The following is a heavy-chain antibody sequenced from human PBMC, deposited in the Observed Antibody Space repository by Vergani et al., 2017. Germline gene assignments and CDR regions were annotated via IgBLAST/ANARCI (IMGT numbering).Heavy chain of an antibody. CDR3: AGGLQQDYYDSSGYSVY. CDR2: INPNSGGT. V-gene: IGHV1-2*02. CDR1: GYTFTGYY. Sequence: QVQLVQSGAEVKKPGASVKVSCKASGYTFTGYYMHWVRQATGQGLEWMGWINPNSGGTNYAQKFQGRVTMTRDTSISTAYMELSRLRSDDTAVYYCAGGLQQDYYDSSGYSVYWGQGTLVTVSS. J-gene: IGHJ4*02. D-gene: IGHD3-22*01.